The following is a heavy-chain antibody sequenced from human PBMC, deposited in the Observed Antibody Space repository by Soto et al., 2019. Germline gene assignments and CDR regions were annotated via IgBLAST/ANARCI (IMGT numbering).Heavy chain of an antibody. CDR2: ISYDGSNK. J-gene: IGHJ6*02. Sequence: QVQLVESGGGVVQPGRSLRLSCAASGFTFSSYAMHWVRQAPGKGLEWVAVISYDGSNKYYADSVKGRFTISRDNSKNTLYLQMNSLRAEDTAVYYCARAEPPLVVPPGMDVWGQGTTVTVSS. CDR3: ARAEPPLVVPPGMDV. D-gene: IGHD3-10*02. V-gene: IGHV3-30-3*01. CDR1: GFTFSSYA.